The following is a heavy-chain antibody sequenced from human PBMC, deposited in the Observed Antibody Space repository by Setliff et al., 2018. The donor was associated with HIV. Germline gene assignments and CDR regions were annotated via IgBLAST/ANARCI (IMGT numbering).Heavy chain of an antibody. D-gene: IGHD5-18*01. CDR3: ARVFVDTAVLRVLEYYFDS. J-gene: IGHJ4*02. CDR1: GGSFSDYF. V-gene: IGHV4-34*01. Sequence: SETLSLTCAVYGGSFSDYFWSWIRQPPGKGLEWIGEINHSGSTYYTPSLKSRITISLDTSKNQFSLRMRSVTAADTAVYYCARVFVDTAVLRVLEYYFDSWGRGTLVTVSS. CDR2: INHSGST.